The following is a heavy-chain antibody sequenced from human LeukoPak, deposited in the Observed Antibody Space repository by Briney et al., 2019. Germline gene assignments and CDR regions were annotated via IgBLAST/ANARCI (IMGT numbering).Heavy chain of an antibody. CDR2: IYPGDSDT. D-gene: IGHD3-9*01. CDR1: GYSFTSYW. CDR3: AHVEYFDWLLIDY. J-gene: IGHJ4*02. Sequence: GESLKISCKGSGYSFTSYWIGWVRQMPGKGLEWMGIIYPGDSDTRYSPSFQGQVTISADKPISTAYLQWSSLKASDTATYYCAHVEYFDWLLIDYWGQGTLVTVSS. V-gene: IGHV5-51*01.